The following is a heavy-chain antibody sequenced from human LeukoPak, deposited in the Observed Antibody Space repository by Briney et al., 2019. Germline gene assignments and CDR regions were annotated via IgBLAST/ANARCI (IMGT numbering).Heavy chain of an antibody. Sequence: GGSLRLSCAASGFTFSSYAMSWVRQAPGKGLEWVSAISGSGGSTYYADSVKGRFTISRDNSKNTLYLQMSSLRAEDSAVYYCAKDACVGDCNFHFDYWGQGTLVPVSS. CDR2: ISGSGGST. V-gene: IGHV3-23*01. CDR3: AKDACVGDCNFHFDY. CDR1: GFTFSSYA. D-gene: IGHD2-21*02. J-gene: IGHJ4*02.